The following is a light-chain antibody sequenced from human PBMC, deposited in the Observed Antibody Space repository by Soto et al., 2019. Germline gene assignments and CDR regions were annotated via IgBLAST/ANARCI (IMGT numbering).Light chain of an antibody. J-gene: IGKJ5*01. V-gene: IGKV1-33*01. CDR1: QDIAKN. CDR2: DAS. CDR3: QQYDNLLPIT. Sequence: IQMTQSPSSLSASVGDRVTITCQASQDIAKNLNWYQQKPGKAPKLLIYDASSLQTRVPSRFSRSGSATHFTFTNSSLQSEDIATYYCQQYDNLLPITFGQGTRLEIK.